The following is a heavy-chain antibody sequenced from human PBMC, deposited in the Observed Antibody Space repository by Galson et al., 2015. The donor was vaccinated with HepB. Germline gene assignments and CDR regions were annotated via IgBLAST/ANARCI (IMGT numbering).Heavy chain of an antibody. D-gene: IGHD2-15*01. CDR2: IIPIFGTA. V-gene: IGHV1-69*13. CDR1: GGTFSSYA. CDR3: ARDPQNDLVAAIDHWYFDL. J-gene: IGHJ2*01. Sequence: SVKVSCKASGGTFSSYAISWVRQAPGQGLEWMGGIIPIFGTANYAQKFQGRVTITADESTSTAYMELSSLRSEDTAVYYCARDPQNDLVAAIDHWYFDLWGRGTLVTVSS.